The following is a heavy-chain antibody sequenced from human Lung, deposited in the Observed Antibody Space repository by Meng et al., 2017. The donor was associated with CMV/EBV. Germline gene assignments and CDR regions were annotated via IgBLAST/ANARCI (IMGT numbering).Heavy chain of an antibody. CDR3: ARDHVVRGVYCAY. CDR1: GYTFASYW. V-gene: IGHV1-18*01. Sequence: ASGYTFASYWISWVPQAPGEGPVWMGWISDYSRKTNIAQEFAGRLSMTTDISTNTAYMDLRSLTSDDTAVYYCARDHVVRGVYCAYWGQGTLVTVSS. J-gene: IGHJ4*02. D-gene: IGHD3-10*01. CDR2: ISDYSRKT.